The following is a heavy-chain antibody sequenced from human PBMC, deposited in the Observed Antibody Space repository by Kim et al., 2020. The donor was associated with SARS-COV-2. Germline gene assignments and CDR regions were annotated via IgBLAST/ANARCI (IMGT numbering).Heavy chain of an antibody. V-gene: IGHV3-23*01. D-gene: IGHD3-3*01. CDR2: ISGSGGST. J-gene: IGHJ4*02. Sequence: GGSLRLSCAASGFTFSSYAMSWVRQAPGKGLEWVSAISGSGGSTYYADSVKGRFTISRDNSKNTLYLQMNSLRAEDTAVYYCAKDGHYDFWSGYRFDYWGQGTLVTVSS. CDR3: AKDGHYDFWSGYRFDY. CDR1: GFTFSSYA.